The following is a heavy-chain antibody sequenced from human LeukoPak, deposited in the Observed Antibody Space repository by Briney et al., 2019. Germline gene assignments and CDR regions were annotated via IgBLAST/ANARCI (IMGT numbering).Heavy chain of an antibody. J-gene: IGHJ5*02. CDR1: GGSISSSSYY. CDR2: IYYSGST. CDR3: ARETLRFLEWLFPNWFDP. V-gene: IGHV4-39*07. D-gene: IGHD3-3*01. Sequence: SETLSLTCTVSGGSISSSSYYWGWIRQPPGKGLEWIGSIYYSGSTYYNPPLKSRVTISVDTSKNQFSLKLSSVTAADTAVYYCARETLRFLEWLFPNWFDPWGQETLVTVSS.